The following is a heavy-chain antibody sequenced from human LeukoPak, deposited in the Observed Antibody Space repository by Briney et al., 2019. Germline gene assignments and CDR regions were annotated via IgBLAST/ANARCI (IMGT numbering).Heavy chain of an antibody. CDR2: IYYSGST. Sequence: KSSQTLSLTCTVSGGSISSYYWSWIRQPPGKGLEWIGYIYYSGSTNYNPSLKSRVTISVDTSKNQFSLKLSSVTAADTAVYYCARGIAAAEFDYWGQGTLVTVSS. V-gene: IGHV4-59*01. CDR3: ARGIAAAEFDY. J-gene: IGHJ4*02. D-gene: IGHD6-13*01. CDR1: GGSISSYY.